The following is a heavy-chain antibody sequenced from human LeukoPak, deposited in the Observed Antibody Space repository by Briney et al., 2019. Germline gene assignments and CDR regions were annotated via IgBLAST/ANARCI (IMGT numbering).Heavy chain of an antibody. Sequence: ASVKVSCKASGYTFTSYDINWVRQATGQGREWMGWMNPNSGNTGYAQKFQGRVTMTRNTSISTAYMELSSLRSEDTAVYYCARSPVGDIVVVPAAEPKIYGMDVWGQGTTVTVSS. D-gene: IGHD2-2*01. CDR1: GYTFTSYD. CDR2: MNPNSGNT. J-gene: IGHJ6*02. V-gene: IGHV1-8*01. CDR3: ARSPVGDIVVVPAAEPKIYGMDV.